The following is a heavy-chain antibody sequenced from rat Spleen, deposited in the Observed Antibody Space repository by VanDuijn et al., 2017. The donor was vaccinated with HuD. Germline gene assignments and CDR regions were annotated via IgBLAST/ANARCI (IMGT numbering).Heavy chain of an antibody. D-gene: IGHD1-12*02. CDR2: ISPSCGST. CDR3: AKGGAMMVVITNWYFDF. CDR1: GFNFNDYW. V-gene: IGHV5-19*01. J-gene: IGHJ1*01. Sequence: EVKLVESGGGLVQPGRSLKLSCAASGFNFNDYWMDWVRQAPTKGLEWVASISPSCGSTHYRDSVKGRFTISRDNAKSTLYLQMDSLRSEDTATYYCAKGGAMMVVITNWYFDFWGPGTMVTVSS.